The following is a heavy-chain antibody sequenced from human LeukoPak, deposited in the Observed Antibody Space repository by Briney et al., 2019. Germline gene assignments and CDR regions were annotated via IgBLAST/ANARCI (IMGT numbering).Heavy chain of an antibody. CDR1: GGTFSSYA. V-gene: IGHV1-69*05. D-gene: IGHD2-21*02. Sequence: SVKVSCKASGGTFSSYAISRVRQAPGQGLEWMGRIIPIFGTANYAQKFQGRVTITTDESTSTAYMELSSLRSEDTAVYYCARAQLAYCGGDCPDYYYYYMDVWGKGTTVTVSS. CDR3: ARAQLAYCGGDCPDYYYYYMDV. CDR2: IIPIFGTA. J-gene: IGHJ6*03.